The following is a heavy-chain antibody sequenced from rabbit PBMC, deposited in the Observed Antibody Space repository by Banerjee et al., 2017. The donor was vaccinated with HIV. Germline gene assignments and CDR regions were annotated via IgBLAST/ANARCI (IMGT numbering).Heavy chain of an antibody. CDR3: AREISRYLDYFNL. V-gene: IGHV1S40*01. D-gene: IGHD8-1*01. Sequence: QSLEESGGDLVKPGASLTLTCTASGFSFSSSYWICWVRQAPGKGLEWIACIDAGSSGNTYYASWAKGRFTISKTSSTTVTLQMTSLTAADTATYFCAREISRYLDYFNLWGQGTLVTVS. CDR2: IDAGSSGNT. CDR1: GFSFSSSYW. J-gene: IGHJ4*01.